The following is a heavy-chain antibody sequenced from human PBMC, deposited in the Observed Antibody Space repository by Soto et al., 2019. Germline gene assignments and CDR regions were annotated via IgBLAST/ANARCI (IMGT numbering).Heavy chain of an antibody. J-gene: IGHJ4*02. CDR2: IWYDGSNK. Sequence: QVQLVESGGGVVQPGRSLRLSCAASGFTFSSYGMHWVRQAPGKGLEWVAVIWYDGSNKYYADSVKGRFTISRDNSKNTLYLQMNSLRAEDTAVYYCARDRSLAARLDYWGQGTLVTVSS. V-gene: IGHV3-33*01. CDR1: GFTFSSYG. D-gene: IGHD6-6*01. CDR3: ARDRSLAARLDY.